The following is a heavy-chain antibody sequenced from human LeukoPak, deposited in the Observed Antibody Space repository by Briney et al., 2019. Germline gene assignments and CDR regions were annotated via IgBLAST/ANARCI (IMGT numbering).Heavy chain of an antibody. D-gene: IGHD5-18*01. J-gene: IGHJ4*02. CDR1: GFTFSIYA. CDR2: ISSDGGNK. CDR3: AKWARYGKVELDY. V-gene: IGHV3-30-3*02. Sequence: GGSLRPSCAASGFTFSIYAMHWVRQAPGKGLEWVAIISSDGGNKYYADSVKGRFTISRDNSKNTVYLQMNSLRAEDTAVYYCAKWARYGKVELDYWGQGTLVTVSS.